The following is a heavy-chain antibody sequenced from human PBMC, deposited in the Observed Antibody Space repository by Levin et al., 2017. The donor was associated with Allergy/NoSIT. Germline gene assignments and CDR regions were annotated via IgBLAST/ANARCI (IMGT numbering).Heavy chain of an antibody. D-gene: IGHD4-17*01. J-gene: IGHJ6*03. V-gene: IGHV3-66*01. CDR2: IYSGGST. CDR3: ARDERDFDYGKRVSVRNYYYMDV. Sequence: PGGSLRLSCAASGFTVSSNYMSWVRQAPGKGLEWVSVIYSGGSTYYADSVKGRFTISRDNSKNTLYLQMNSLRAEDTAVYYCARDERDFDYGKRVSVRNYYYMDVWGKGTTVTVSS. CDR1: GFTVSSNY.